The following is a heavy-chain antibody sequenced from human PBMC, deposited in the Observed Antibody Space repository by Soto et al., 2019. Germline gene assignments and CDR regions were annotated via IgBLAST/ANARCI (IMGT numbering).Heavy chain of an antibody. CDR3: VRGSSCTTTTCYNLGWFAP. CDR1: GFTFSGFV. Sequence: QVPLVESGGGVVQAGASLRLSCATSGFTFSGFVMQWVRQAPGKGLEWVAVIWYDGSHKYYADSVKGRFTISRDDSKNTLYLQMNNLRVEDTAVYYCVRGSSCTTTTCYNLGWFAPWGQGTLVTVSS. J-gene: IGHJ5*02. D-gene: IGHD2-2*02. V-gene: IGHV3-33*01. CDR2: IWYDGSHK.